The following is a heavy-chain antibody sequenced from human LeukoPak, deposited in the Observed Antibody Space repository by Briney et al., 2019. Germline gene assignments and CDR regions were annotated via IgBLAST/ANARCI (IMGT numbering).Heavy chain of an antibody. Sequence: PSETLSLTCTVSGGSISSYYWSWTRQPPGKGLEWIGYIYYSGSTNYNPSLKSRVTISVDTSKNQFSLKLSSVTAADTAVYYCARGSEPYHFDYWGQGTLVTVSS. CDR3: ARGSEPYHFDY. CDR2: IYYSGST. J-gene: IGHJ4*02. D-gene: IGHD1-14*01. V-gene: IGHV4-59*01. CDR1: GGSISSYY.